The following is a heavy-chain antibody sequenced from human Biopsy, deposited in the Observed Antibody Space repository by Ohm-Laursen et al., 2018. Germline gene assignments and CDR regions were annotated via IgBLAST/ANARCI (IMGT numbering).Heavy chain of an antibody. V-gene: IGHV4-59*11. CDR2: IYYSVMT. D-gene: IGHD4-11*01. CDR1: GGSFTGHY. CDR3: ARDSGILNYGNFKYYHYYGMDV. J-gene: IGHJ6*02. Sequence: TLSLTCTVSGGSFTGHYWSWIRQPPGKGLERIGHIYYSVMTNYNPSLQSRVSISVDTSRNQVSLTLSSVTAADTAVYYCARDSGILNYGNFKYYHYYGMDVWGQGTKVTVSS.